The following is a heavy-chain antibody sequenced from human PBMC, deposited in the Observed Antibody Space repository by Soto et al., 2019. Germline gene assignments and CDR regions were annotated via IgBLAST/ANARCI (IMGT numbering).Heavy chain of an antibody. D-gene: IGHD1-7*01. CDR3: TTELELRVFDY. CDR2: IKSKTDGGTT. J-gene: IGHJ4*02. V-gene: IGHV3-15*01. Sequence: GGSLRLSCAASGFTFSNAWRSWVRQAPGKGLEWVGRIKSKTDGGTTDYAAPVKGRFTISRDDSKNTLYLQMNSLKTEDTAVYYCTTELELRVFDYWGQGTLVTVSS. CDR1: GFTFSNAW.